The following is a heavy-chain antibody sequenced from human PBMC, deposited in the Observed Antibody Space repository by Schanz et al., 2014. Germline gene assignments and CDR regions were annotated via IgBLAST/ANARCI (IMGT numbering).Heavy chain of an antibody. V-gene: IGHV3-30*18. CDR3: AKDRRDNYGSGTFYFEH. Sequence: QVQLVESGGSVVQPGRSLRLSCAASGFSFNNYGLNWVRQAPGKGLEWVAAISYDGSNSYYADSVKGRFTISRDTSKNTLYLQRSSLRAEDTALYCWAKDRRDNYGSGTFYFEHGGQGTLVTVSS. CDR1: GFSFNNYG. J-gene: IGHJ4*02. D-gene: IGHD3-10*01. CDR2: ISYDGSNS.